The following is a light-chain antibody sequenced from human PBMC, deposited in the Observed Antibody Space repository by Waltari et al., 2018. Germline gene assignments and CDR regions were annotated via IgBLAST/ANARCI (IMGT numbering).Light chain of an antibody. J-gene: IGLJ2*01. CDR1: SSDVGSYNY. CDR2: DVR. Sequence: QSALTQPRSVSGSPGQSVTISCTGTSSDVGSYNYVSWYQQYPGKVPKLMIYDVRKRPSGVPDRFSGSKSGNTASLTISGLQAEDEADYYCCSYAGSYVVFGGGTKLTVL. V-gene: IGLV2-11*01. CDR3: CSYAGSYVV.